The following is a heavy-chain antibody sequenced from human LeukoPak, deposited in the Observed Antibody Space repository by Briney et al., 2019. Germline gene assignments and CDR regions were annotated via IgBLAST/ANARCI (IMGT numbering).Heavy chain of an antibody. J-gene: IGHJ4*02. CDR2: IRSKGNDYAT. V-gene: IGHV3-73*01. CDR3: TSYYFYDSSSPIGLVRY. CDR1: GFTFSDSS. D-gene: IGHD3-22*01. Sequence: GGSLTLSCAASGFTFSDSSIHWVRQASGKGLEWVGRIRSKGNDYATAYAASVKGRFTISRDDSKNTAYLQMNSLKTEDTAVYYCTSYYFYDSSSPIGLVRYWGQGTLVTVSS.